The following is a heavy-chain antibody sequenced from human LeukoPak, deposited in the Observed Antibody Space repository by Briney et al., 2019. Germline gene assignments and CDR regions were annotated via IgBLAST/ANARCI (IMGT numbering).Heavy chain of an antibody. Sequence: PGGSLRLSCAASGFTFSSYEMNWVRQAPGKGLEWVSYISSSGSTIYYADSVKGRFTISRDNAKNSLYLQMNSLRAEDTAVYYCARGTLVLRFLEWLLSHGMDVWGQGTTVTVSS. D-gene: IGHD3-3*01. CDR3: ARGTLVLRFLEWLLSHGMDV. CDR2: ISSSGSTI. CDR1: GFTFSSYE. J-gene: IGHJ6*02. V-gene: IGHV3-48*03.